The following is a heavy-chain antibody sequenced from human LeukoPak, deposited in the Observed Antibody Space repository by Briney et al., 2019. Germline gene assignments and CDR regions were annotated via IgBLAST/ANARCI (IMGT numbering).Heavy chain of an antibody. CDR1: GGSFSGCY. CDR3: ARQYCSSTSCYLHWFDP. J-gene: IGHJ5*02. D-gene: IGHD2-2*01. CDR2: INHSGST. Sequence: SETLSLTCAVYGGSFSGCYWSWIRQPPGKGLEWIGEINHSGSTNYNPSLKSRVTISVDTSKNQFSLKLSSVTAADTAVYYCARQYCSSTSCYLHWFDPWGQGTLVTVSS. V-gene: IGHV4-34*01.